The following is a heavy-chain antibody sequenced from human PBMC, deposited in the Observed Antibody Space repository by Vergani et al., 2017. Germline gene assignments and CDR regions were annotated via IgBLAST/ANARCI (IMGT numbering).Heavy chain of an antibody. J-gene: IGHJ3*02. CDR1: GFTFSSYS. V-gene: IGHV3-21*05. CDR3: AREVPPDAFDI. Sequence: EVQLVESGGGLVKPGGSLRLSCAASGFTFSSYSMNWVRQAPGKGLEWVSYISSSGSTIYYADSVKGRFTISRDNAKNSLYLQMNSLRAEDTAVYYCAREVPPDAFDIWGQGTMVTVSS. D-gene: IGHD2-2*01. CDR2: ISSSGSTI.